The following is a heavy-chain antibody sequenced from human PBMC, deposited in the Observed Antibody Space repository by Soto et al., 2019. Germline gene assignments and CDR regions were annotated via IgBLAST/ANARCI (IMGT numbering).Heavy chain of an antibody. J-gene: IGHJ6*02. V-gene: IGHV1-69*12. Sequence: QVQLVQSGAEVKKPGSSVKVSCKASGGTFSSYAISWVRQAPGQGLEWWGGIIPIFGTANYAQKFQGRVTITADESTSTAYMELSSLRSEDTAVYYCASHPRGLQWAMGYYGMDVWGQGTTVTVSS. CDR2: IIPIFGTA. CDR3: ASHPRGLQWAMGYYGMDV. CDR1: GGTFSSYA. D-gene: IGHD1-26*01.